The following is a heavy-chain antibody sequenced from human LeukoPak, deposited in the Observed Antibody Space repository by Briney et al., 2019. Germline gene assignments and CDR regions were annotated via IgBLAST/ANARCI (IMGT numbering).Heavy chain of an antibody. CDR3: ARGVPAAQARAAFDI. Sequence: PGGSLRLSCAASGFTFSYYSMNWVRQPPGKGLEWIGYIYYSGSTNYNPSLKSRVTISVDTSKNQFSLKLSSVTAADTAVYYCARGVPAAQARAAFDIWGQGTMVTVSS. J-gene: IGHJ3*02. D-gene: IGHD2-2*01. V-gene: IGHV4-59*01. CDR1: GFTFSYYS. CDR2: IYYSGST.